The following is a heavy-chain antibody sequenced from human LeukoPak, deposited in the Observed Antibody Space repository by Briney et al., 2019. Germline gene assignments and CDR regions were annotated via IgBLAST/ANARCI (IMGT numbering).Heavy chain of an antibody. CDR2: ISSLSGTI. Sequence: PGGSLRLSCAASGFTFSSYSMNWVRQAPGEGLEWVSYISSLSGTIYYADSVKGRFTISRDNSKSTLYLQMSSLRAVDTAIYYCAKDPSTFLTTGWYFDLWGRGTLVTVSS. J-gene: IGHJ2*01. CDR1: GFTFSSYS. CDR3: AKDPSTFLTTGWYFDL. V-gene: IGHV3-48*01. D-gene: IGHD4-17*01.